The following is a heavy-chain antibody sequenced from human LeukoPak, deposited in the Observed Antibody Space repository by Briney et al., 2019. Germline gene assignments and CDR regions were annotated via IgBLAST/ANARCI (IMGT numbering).Heavy chain of an antibody. V-gene: IGHV1-69*05. CDR2: IIPIFGTA. Sequence: ASVKVSCKASGGTFSSYAISWVRQAPGQGLEWMGRIIPIFGTANYAQKFQGRVTITTDESTSTAYMELSSLRSEDTAVYYCARDVLRYFDWLLHDAFDIWGQGTMVTVSS. CDR1: GGTFSSYA. CDR3: ARDVLRYFDWLLHDAFDI. J-gene: IGHJ3*02. D-gene: IGHD3-9*01.